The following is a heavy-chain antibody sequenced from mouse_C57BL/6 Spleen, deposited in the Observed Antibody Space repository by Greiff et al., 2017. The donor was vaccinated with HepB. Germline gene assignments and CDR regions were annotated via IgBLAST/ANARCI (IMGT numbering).Heavy chain of an antibody. CDR2: ISSGSSTI. CDR3: ARGLRSFAY. J-gene: IGHJ3*01. CDR1: GFTFSDYG. D-gene: IGHD1-1*01. Sequence: EVKLMESGGGLVKPGGSLKLSCAASGFTFSDYGMHWVRQAPEKGLEWVAYISSGSSTIYYADTVKGRFTISRDNAQNTLFLQMTSLRSEDTAIYYCARGLRSFAYWGQGTLVTVSA. V-gene: IGHV5-17*01.